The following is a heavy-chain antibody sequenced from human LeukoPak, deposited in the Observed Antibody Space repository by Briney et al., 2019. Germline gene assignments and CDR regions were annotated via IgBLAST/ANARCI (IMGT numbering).Heavy chain of an antibody. CDR3: ARPGITAFDI. D-gene: IGHD3-10*01. J-gene: IGHJ3*02. CDR1: GFTLSSHN. V-gene: IGHV3-48*01. CDR2: ISSSGSIT. Sequence: PGGPLRLSCVASGFTLSSHNINGVRKAPGKGLEWVSHISSSGSITYYGDSVKGRITISRDNAKNSVSLYMNSLRAEDSAVYYCARPGITAFDIWGQGTMVTVSS.